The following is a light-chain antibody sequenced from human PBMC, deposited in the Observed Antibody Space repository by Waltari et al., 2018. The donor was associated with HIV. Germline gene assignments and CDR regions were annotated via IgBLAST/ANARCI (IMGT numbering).Light chain of an antibody. J-gene: IGLJ1*01. V-gene: IGLV1-40*01. CDR3: QSYDSSLNNYV. Sequence: QSVLTQPPSVSGAPGQRVTISCTGGSSNIGADYDVHWNQQLPGTAPKFLIYGNNNLPSGVPDRFSGSKSGTSASLAITGLQAEDEADYYCQSYDSSLNNYVFGTGTKVTVL. CDR2: GNN. CDR1: SSNIGADYD.